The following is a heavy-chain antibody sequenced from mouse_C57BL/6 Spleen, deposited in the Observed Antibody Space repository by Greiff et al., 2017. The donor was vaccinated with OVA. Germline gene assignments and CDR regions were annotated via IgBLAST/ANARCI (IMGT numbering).Heavy chain of an antibody. V-gene: IGHV5-17*01. Sequence: EVQLQESGGGLVKPGGSLKLSCAASGFTFSDYGMHWVRQAPEKGLEWVAYISSGSSTIYYADTVKGRFTISRDNAKNTLFLQMTSLRSEDTAMYYCARRNYPNFDYWGQGTTLTVSS. J-gene: IGHJ2*01. CDR3: ARRNYPNFDY. D-gene: IGHD1-1*01. CDR2: ISSGSSTI. CDR1: GFTFSDYG.